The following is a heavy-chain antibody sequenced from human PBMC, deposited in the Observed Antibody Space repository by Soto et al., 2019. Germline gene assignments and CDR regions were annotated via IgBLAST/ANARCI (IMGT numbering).Heavy chain of an antibody. CDR3: AGEVDPIYYYYGMDV. D-gene: IGHD2-15*01. J-gene: IGHJ6*02. CDR2: ISSSGSTI. Sequence: PGGSLRLSCAASGFTFSSYEMNWVRQAPGKGLEWVSYISSSGSTIYYADSVKGRFTISRDNAKNSLYLQMNSLRAEDTAVYYCAGEVDPIYYYYGMDVWGQGTTVTVSS. V-gene: IGHV3-48*03. CDR1: GFTFSSYE.